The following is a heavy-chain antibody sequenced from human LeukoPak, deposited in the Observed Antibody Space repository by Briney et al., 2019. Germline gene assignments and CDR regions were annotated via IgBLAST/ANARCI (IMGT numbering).Heavy chain of an antibody. D-gene: IGHD6-19*01. CDR3: AAGPPAVAVAGTNMGLGY. V-gene: IGHV3-74*01. J-gene: IGHJ4*02. CDR1: GFTFSSYW. Sequence: GGSLRLSCAASGFTFSSYWMHWVRQAPGKGLVWVSPINSDGSSTSYADSVKGRFTISRDNAKNTLYLQMNSLRAEDTAVYYCAAGPPAVAVAGTNMGLGYWGQGTLVTVSS. CDR2: INSDGSST.